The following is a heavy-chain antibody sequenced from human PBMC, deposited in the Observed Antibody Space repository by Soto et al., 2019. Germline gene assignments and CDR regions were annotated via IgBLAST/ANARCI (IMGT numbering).Heavy chain of an antibody. V-gene: IGHV3-30*03. J-gene: IGHJ4*02. CDR2: ISYDGSNK. CDR3: ASGSIAAADNFDY. Sequence: SGGSLRLSCAASGFTFSSYGMHWVRQAPGKGLEWVAVISYDGSNKYYADSVKGRFTISRDNSKNTLYLQMNSLRAEDTAVYYCASGSIAAADNFDYWGQGTLVTVSS. CDR1: GFTFSSYG. D-gene: IGHD6-13*01.